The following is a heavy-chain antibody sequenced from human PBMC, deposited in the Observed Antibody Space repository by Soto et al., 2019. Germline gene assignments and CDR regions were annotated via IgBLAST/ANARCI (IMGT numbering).Heavy chain of an antibody. D-gene: IGHD4-17*01. CDR3: ARHRGYGGNSGGDFDL. V-gene: IGHV5-10-1*01. CDR2: IDPSDSYT. CDR1: GYSFTSYW. Sequence: GESLKISCKGSGYSFTSYWISWVRQMPGKGLEWMGRIDPSDSYTNYSPSFQGHVTISADKSISTAYLQWSSLKASDTAMYYCARHRGYGGNSGGDFDLWGRGTLVTVSS. J-gene: IGHJ2*01.